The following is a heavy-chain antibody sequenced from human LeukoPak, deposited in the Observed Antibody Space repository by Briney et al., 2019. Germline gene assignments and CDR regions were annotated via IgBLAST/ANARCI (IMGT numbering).Heavy chain of an antibody. J-gene: IGHJ4*02. CDR2: ISGSGGST. Sequence: GGSLRLSCAASGFTFSSYAMSWVRQAPGKGLEWVSAISGSGGSTYYADSVKGRFTISRDNSKNTLYLQMNSLRAEDTAVYYCAKDRLYYDSSGYFDFDYWGQGTLVTVSS. D-gene: IGHD3-22*01. V-gene: IGHV3-23*01. CDR3: AKDRLYYDSSGYFDFDY. CDR1: GFTFSSYA.